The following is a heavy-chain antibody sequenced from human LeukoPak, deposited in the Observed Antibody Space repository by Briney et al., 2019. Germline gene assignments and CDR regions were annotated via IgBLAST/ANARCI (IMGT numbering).Heavy chain of an antibody. CDR2: IIPIFGTA. V-gene: IGHV1-69*13. D-gene: IGHD2-2*01. CDR1: GGTFSSYA. Sequence: GASVKVSCKASGGTFSSYAISWVRQAPGQGLEWMGGIIPIFGTANYAQKFQGRVTITADESTSTAYMELSSLRSEDTAVYYCAREPRRLPLGYCSSTSCYGSYYYGMDVWGQGTTVTVSS. J-gene: IGHJ6*02. CDR3: AREPRRLPLGYCSSTSCYGSYYYGMDV.